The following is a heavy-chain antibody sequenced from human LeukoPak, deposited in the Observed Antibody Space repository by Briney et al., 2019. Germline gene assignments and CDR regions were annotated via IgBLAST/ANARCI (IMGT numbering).Heavy chain of an antibody. CDR3: ARCEWALLTMGRDS. D-gene: IGHD1-26*01. CDR2: IYPGDSDT. J-gene: IGHJ4*02. Sequence: GESLKISGKGSGYSFTSYWIGGVRQMPGKGLEWMGIIYPGDSDTRYSPSCQGQVTISADKTLSTVYLQWSSLKASDTATYRCARCEWALLTMGRDSWGPGNLVTVSS. V-gene: IGHV5-51*01. CDR1: GYSFTSYW.